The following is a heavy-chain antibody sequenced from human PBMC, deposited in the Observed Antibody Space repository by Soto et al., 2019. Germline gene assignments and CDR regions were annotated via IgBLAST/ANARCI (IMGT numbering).Heavy chain of an antibody. D-gene: IGHD4-4*01. CDR2: ISSDGSDK. V-gene: IGHV3-30*18. CDR1: GFTFSSYG. J-gene: IGHJ4*02. CDR3: AKDRHNYSTYFGY. Sequence: QVQLVESGGGVVQPGRSLRLSCAASGFTFSSYGMHWVRQAPGKGLEWVAVISSDGSDKYFADSVRGRFTNPRDNAKMSLYLQMNSLRAEDTAVYYGAKDRHNYSTYFGYWGQGTLVTVSS.